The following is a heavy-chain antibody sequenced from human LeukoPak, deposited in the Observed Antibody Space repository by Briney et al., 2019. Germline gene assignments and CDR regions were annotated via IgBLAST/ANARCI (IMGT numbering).Heavy chain of an antibody. D-gene: IGHD3-3*01. V-gene: IGHV3-48*01. Sequence: GGSLRLSCTATGFTFSSYSMNWVRQAPGKGLEWVPYISSSSSTIYYADSVKGRFTISRDNAKNSLYLQMNSLRAEDTAVYYCASITIFGVDFDYWGQGTLVTVSS. CDR2: ISSSSSTI. CDR3: ASITIFGVDFDY. CDR1: GFTFSSYS. J-gene: IGHJ4*02.